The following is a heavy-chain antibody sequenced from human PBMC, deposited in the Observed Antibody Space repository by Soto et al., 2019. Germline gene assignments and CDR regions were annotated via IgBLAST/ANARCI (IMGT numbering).Heavy chain of an antibody. V-gene: IGHV6-1*01. CDR2: TYYRSKWYN. CDR1: GDSFSSSSVT. D-gene: IGHD1-26*01. CDR3: VRLIGNSWLDF. J-gene: IGHJ5*01. Sequence: SQTLSLTCAISGDSFSSSSVTWNWIRQSPSRGLEWLGRTYYRSKWYNDYAESVKSRITINPDTSKNQFSLHLNSVTPEDTAVYYCVRLIGNSWLDFWGQGTLVTVSS.